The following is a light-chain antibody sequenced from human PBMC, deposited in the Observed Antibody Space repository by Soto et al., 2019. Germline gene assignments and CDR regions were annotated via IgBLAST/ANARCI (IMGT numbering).Light chain of an antibody. CDR1: NSDVGSYNF. CDR3: CSDAGSSTYV. V-gene: IGLV2-23*02. J-gene: IGLJ1*01. Sequence: QSVLTQPASVSGSPGQSITISCTRTNSDVGSYNFVSWYQQHPGKAPKVMIFEVSKRPSGVSDRFSGSKSGNTVSLTISGLQAEDEADYYCCSDAGSSTYVFGTGTKVTVL. CDR2: EVS.